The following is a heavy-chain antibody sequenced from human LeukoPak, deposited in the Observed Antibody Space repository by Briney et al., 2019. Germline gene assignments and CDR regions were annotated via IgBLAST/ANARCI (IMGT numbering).Heavy chain of an antibody. Sequence: GGSLRLSCAASGFTFDDYGMSWVRQAPGKGLEWVSGINWNGGRTGYADSMKGRSIISRDNAKNSLYLQVNSLRAEDTAVYYCAELGITMIGGVWGKGTTVTIPS. CDR1: GFTFDDYG. CDR3: AELGITMIGGV. CDR2: INWNGGRT. J-gene: IGHJ6*04. D-gene: IGHD3-10*02. V-gene: IGHV3-20*04.